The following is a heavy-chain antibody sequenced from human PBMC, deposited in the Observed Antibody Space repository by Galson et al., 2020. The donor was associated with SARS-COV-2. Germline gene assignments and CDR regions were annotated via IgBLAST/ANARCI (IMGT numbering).Heavy chain of an antibody. J-gene: IGHJ4*02. CDR1: GFTFSHYG. CDR3: AEDPATIISASYFDS. Sequence: GGSLRLSCAASGFTFSHYGMHWVRQAPGQGLEWVAQLSSHGSDEHYADSVKGRFTVSRDNSQNTMYLQMSSLRTEDTAVYYCAEDPATIISASYFDSWGEGTLVTVSS. V-gene: IGHV3-30*18. D-gene: IGHD6-13*01. CDR2: LSSHGSDE.